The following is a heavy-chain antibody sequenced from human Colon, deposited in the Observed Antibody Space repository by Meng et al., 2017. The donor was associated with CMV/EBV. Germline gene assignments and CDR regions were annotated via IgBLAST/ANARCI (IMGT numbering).Heavy chain of an antibody. V-gene: IGHV3-21*01. CDR2: ISSGSSDI. D-gene: IGHD5-18*01. CDR3: ASYTWTQLCI. CDR1: GFTFSTYS. J-gene: IGHJ4*02. Sequence: GGSLRLSCAASGFTFSTYSMNWVRQAPGKGLGWVSSISSGSSDIYYADSVKGRFTISRDNAKNSLYLQMNSLRAEDTAVYYCASYTWTQLCIWGQGTLVTVSS.